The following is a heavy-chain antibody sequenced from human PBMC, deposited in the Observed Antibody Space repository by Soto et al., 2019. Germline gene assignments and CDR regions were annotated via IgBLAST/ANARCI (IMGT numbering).Heavy chain of an antibody. Sequence: GGSLRLSCAASGFTFSSYGMHWVRQAPGKGLEWVAVIWYDGSNKYYADSVKGRFTISRDNSKNTLYLQMISLRAEDTAVYYCARDHDGGFWSGYKYYFDYWGQGTLVTVSS. J-gene: IGHJ4*02. CDR3: ARDHDGGFWSGYKYYFDY. CDR2: IWYDGSNK. D-gene: IGHD3-3*01. V-gene: IGHV3-33*01. CDR1: GFTFSSYG.